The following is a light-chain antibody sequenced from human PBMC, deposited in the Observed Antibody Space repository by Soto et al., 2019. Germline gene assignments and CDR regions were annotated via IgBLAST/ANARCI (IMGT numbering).Light chain of an antibody. CDR1: QSVSGSY. J-gene: IGKJ4*01. Sequence: EIVLTQSPGTLSLSPGERATLSCRASQSVSGSYLAWYQQKPGQAPRLLIYGASSRATGIPDRFSGSGSGTDFTLTISRLEPEDFAVYYCQQGLTFGGGTKVEIK. CDR2: GAS. V-gene: IGKV3-20*01. CDR3: QQGLT.